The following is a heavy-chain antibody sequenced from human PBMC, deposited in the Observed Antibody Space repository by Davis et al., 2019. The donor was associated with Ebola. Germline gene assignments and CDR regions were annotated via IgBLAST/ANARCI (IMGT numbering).Heavy chain of an antibody. Sequence: ASVKVSCKASGYMFTTKGISWVRLAPGQGPEWMGWISTYNGNTNYAQKFQGRVTMTTDTSTSTAYMELRSLTSDDTAVYYCARDWNTAMVSGLDYWGQGTLVTVSS. CDR1: GYMFTTKG. CDR2: ISTYNGNT. J-gene: IGHJ4*02. CDR3: ARDWNTAMVSGLDY. V-gene: IGHV1-18*01. D-gene: IGHD5-18*01.